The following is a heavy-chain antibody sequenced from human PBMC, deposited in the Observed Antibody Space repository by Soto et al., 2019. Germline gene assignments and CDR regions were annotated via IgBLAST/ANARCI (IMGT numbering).Heavy chain of an antibody. Sequence: QVQLVESGGGVVQPGRSLRLSCAASGFTFSSYAMHWVRQAPGKGLEWVAVISYDGSNKYYADSVKGRFTISRDNSKNTLYLQMNSLRAEDTAVYYCARDRADSSGLYWTRLFDYLGQGTLVTVSS. D-gene: IGHD6-19*01. V-gene: IGHV3-30-3*01. CDR2: ISYDGSNK. CDR3: ARDRADSSGLYWTRLFDY. J-gene: IGHJ4*02. CDR1: GFTFSSYA.